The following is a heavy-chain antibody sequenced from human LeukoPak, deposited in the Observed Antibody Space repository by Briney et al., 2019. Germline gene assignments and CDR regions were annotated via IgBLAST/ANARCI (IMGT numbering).Heavy chain of an antibody. D-gene: IGHD2-15*01. V-gene: IGHV3-30*04. CDR2: MSYDGSNK. CDR3: ARDSRYCSGGSCYSGLVQHNYYFDY. CDR1: GFTFSSYA. Sequence: GRSLRLSCAASGFTFSSYAMHWVRQAPGKGLEWVAVMSYDGSNKYYADSVKGRFTISRDNSKNTLYLQMNSLRAEDTAVYYCARDSRYCSGGSCYSGLVQHNYYFDYWGQGTLVTVSS. J-gene: IGHJ4*02.